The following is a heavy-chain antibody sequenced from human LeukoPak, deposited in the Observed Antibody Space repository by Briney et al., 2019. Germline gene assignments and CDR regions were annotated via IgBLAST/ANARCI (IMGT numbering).Heavy chain of an antibody. CDR1: GFTFSSYW. J-gene: IGHJ4*02. CDR2: IKQDGSEK. CDR3: ARDCSSTSCFLDFH. V-gene: IGHV3-7*01. Sequence: PGGSLRLSCAASGFTFSSYWMSWVRQAPGKGLEWVANIKQDGSEKYYVDSVKGRFIISRDNAKKSLYLQMNSLTAEDTAVYYCARDCSSTSCFLDFHWGQGTLVTVSS. D-gene: IGHD2-2*01.